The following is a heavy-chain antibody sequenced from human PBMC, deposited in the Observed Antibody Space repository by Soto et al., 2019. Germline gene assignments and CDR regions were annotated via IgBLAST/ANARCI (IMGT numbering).Heavy chain of an antibody. J-gene: IGHJ4*02. CDR3: ARRAETNGWNGFGADKYYFDF. D-gene: IGHD1-1*01. CDR2: MNPNTGNS. V-gene: IGHV1-8*01. Sequence: ASVKVSCKAFGYTFTSYDIYWVRQATGQGXEWMGWMNPNTGNSAYAQKFQGRVTVTSDTSINTVHMELSSLRSEDTAVYYCARRAETNGWNGFGADKYYFDFWGQGPLVTVSS. CDR1: GYTFTSYD.